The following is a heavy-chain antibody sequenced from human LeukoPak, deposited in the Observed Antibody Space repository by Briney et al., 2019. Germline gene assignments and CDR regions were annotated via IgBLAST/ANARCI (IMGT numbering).Heavy chain of an antibody. CDR2: IYTSGST. J-gene: IGHJ6*03. V-gene: IGHV4-4*07. CDR3: ARETPYSNYYYYYYMDV. D-gene: IGHD4-11*01. Sequence: SENLSLTCTVSGGSIIRYYWSWIRQPAGKGLEWIGRIYTSGSTNYNPSLKSRVTMSVDTSKNQFSLKLSSVTAADTPVYYCARETPYSNYYYYYYMDVWGRGTTVTVSS. CDR1: GGSIIRYY.